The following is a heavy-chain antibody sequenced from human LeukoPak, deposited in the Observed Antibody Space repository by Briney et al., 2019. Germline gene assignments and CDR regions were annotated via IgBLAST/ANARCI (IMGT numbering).Heavy chain of an antibody. CDR1: GYTFTSYA. V-gene: IGHV1-3*01. D-gene: IGHD6-13*01. CDR3: ARKTASDPFDY. J-gene: IGHJ4*02. Sequence: LGASVTVSCKASGYTFTSYAMHWVRQAPGQRLEWMGCINAGNGNTKYSQKFQGRVTITRDTSASTAYMELSSLRSEDTAVYYCARKTASDPFDYWGQGTLVTVSS. CDR2: INAGNGNT.